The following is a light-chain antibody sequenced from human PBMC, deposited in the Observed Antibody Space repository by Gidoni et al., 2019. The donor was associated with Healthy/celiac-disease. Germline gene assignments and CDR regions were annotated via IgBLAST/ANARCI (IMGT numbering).Light chain of an antibody. CDR3: QQSYSTPRT. V-gene: IGKV1-39*01. CDR1: QSISSY. Sequence: SLSASVGDRVTITCRASQSISSYLNWYQQKPGKYPKLLIYAASSLQSGVPSRFSGSGSGTDFTLTISSLQPEDFATYYCQQSYSTPRTFGQGTKVEIK. CDR2: AAS. J-gene: IGKJ1*01.